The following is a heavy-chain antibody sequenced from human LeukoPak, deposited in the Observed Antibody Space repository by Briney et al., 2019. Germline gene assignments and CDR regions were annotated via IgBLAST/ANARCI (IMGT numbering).Heavy chain of an antibody. CDR1: GFTFSSYA. V-gene: IGHV3-30-3*01. Sequence: GGSLRLSCAASGFTFSSYAMHWVRQAPGKGLEWVAVISYDGSNKYYADSVKGRFTISRYNSKNTLYVQMSSLRAEDTAVYYCARSNNGGWGYCDYWGQGSLVTVSS. D-gene: IGHD3-16*01. CDR2: ISYDGSNK. CDR3: ARSNNGGWGYCDY. J-gene: IGHJ4*02.